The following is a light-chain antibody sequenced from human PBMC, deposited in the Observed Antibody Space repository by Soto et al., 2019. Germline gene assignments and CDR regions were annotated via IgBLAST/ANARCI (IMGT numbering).Light chain of an antibody. CDR3: QQRSNWPLT. CDR2: EAS. CDR1: QSVSNY. Sequence: EIVLTQSPGTLSLSPGERATLSCRASQSVSNYLAWYQQKPGQAPRLLIYEASNRASSIPARFSGRGSGTDFTLTISSLEPEDFAVYYCQQRSNWPLTFGGGTKVDIK. V-gene: IGKV3-11*01. J-gene: IGKJ4*01.